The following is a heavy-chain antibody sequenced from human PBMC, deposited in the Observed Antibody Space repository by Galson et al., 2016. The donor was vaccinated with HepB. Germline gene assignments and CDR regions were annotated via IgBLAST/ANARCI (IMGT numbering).Heavy chain of an antibody. CDR1: GFTFTAYA. D-gene: IGHD6-6*01. Sequence: SLRLSCAASGFTFTAYAMKWVRQAPGEGLDWVSGINGGGDKTYYADSVKGRFTISRDNSRNTLYLQMSRLRAEDTALYYCAKDRYQGGRPIRGMDVWGQGTMVTVSS. CDR3: AKDRYQGGRPIRGMDV. CDR2: INGGGDKT. J-gene: IGHJ6*02. V-gene: IGHV3-23*01.